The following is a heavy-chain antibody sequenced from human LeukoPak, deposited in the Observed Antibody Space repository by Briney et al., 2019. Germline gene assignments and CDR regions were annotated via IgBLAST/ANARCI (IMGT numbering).Heavy chain of an antibody. CDR1: GFTFSSYG. Sequence: GGSLRLSCAASGFTFSSYGMSWVRQAPGKGLEWVSGINWNGGSTGYADSVKGRFTISRDNAKNSLYLQMNSLRAEDTALYYCARDVYSSSSGNFDYWGQGTLVTVSS. CDR3: ARDVYSSSSGNFDY. J-gene: IGHJ4*02. D-gene: IGHD6-13*01. V-gene: IGHV3-20*04. CDR2: INWNGGST.